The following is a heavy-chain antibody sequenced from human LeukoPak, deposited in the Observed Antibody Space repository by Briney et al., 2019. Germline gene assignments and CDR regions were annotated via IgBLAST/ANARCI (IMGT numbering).Heavy chain of an antibody. Sequence: GAPLKVSCKTDGYTFNNFGISWVRQAPGQALEWLGWVSVYDGKTNYAQTVQDRVTMTTDTSTGTAYMDLRSLRSDDTAIYYCARLDYASGSYYSAPLDHWGQGTLVTVSS. CDR2: VSVYDGKT. J-gene: IGHJ4*02. D-gene: IGHD3-10*01. V-gene: IGHV1-18*01. CDR3: ARLDYASGSYYSAPLDH. CDR1: GYTFNNFG.